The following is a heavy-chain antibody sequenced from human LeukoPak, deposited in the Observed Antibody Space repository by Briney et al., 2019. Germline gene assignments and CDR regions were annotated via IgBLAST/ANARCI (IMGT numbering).Heavy chain of an antibody. D-gene: IGHD5-12*01. CDR2: INSDGSTT. Sequence: GGSLRLPCAASGFTFSSYWMHWVRQDPGKGLVWVSRINSDGSTTNYADSVKGRFTISRDNAKNTLYLQMNSLRAEDTAVYYCTAAPMSGYTYTLGYWGQGTLVTVSS. CDR3: TAAPMSGYTYTLGY. V-gene: IGHV3-74*01. CDR1: GFTFSSYW. J-gene: IGHJ4*02.